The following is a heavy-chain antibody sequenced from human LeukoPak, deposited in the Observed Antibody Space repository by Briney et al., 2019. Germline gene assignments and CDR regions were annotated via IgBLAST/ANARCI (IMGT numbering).Heavy chain of an antibody. J-gene: IGHJ4*02. CDR2: IYYSGST. CDR1: GGSIRSYY. CDR3: ATGMTVAGDWVFDY. Sequence: PSETLSLTCTVSGGSIRSYYWNWIRQPPGKGLEWLGYIYYSGSTKYNPSLKSRATISLDTSKNQFSLKLSSVTATDTAVYYCATGMTVAGDWVFDYWGQGTLVTVSS. D-gene: IGHD6-19*01. V-gene: IGHV4-59*01.